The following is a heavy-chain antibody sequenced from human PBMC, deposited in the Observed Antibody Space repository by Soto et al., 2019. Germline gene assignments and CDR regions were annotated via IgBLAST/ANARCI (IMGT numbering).Heavy chain of an antibody. CDR1: GSTVTSYG. D-gene: IGHD2-2*01. V-gene: IGHV1-18*01. CDR3: AREKYCSSTSCPTPYYYYYGMDV. CDR2: ISAYNGNT. Sequence: ASVKVSCKASGSTVTSYGISWVRQAPGQGLEWMGWISAYNGNTNYAQKLQGRVTMTTDTSTSTAYMELRSLRSDDTAVYYCAREKYCSSTSCPTPYYYYYGMDVWGQGTTVTVS. J-gene: IGHJ6*02.